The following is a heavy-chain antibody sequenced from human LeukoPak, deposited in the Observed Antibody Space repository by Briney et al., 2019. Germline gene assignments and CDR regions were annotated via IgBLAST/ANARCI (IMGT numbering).Heavy chain of an antibody. CDR3: ARPRGLEVPDYMDV. Sequence: PGGSLRLSCAASGFTFSSYWMSWVRQAPGKGLEGVANIKQDGSEKYYVDSVKGRFTISRDNAKNSLYLQMNSLRAEDTAVYYCARPRGLEVPDYMDVWGKGTTVTVSS. V-gene: IGHV3-7*01. CDR1: GFTFSSYW. J-gene: IGHJ6*03. CDR2: IKQDGSEK. D-gene: IGHD1-7*01.